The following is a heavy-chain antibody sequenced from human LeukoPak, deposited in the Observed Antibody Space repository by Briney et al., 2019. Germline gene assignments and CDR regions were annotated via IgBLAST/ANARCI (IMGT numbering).Heavy chain of an antibody. CDR1: GFSFSDYW. V-gene: IGHV3-7*03. J-gene: IGHJ4*02. CDR3: ARGPNYGSRSDFFDF. Sequence: GGSLRLSCAASGFSFSDYWMNGVRQAPGRGLAGVANMKEDGSEKYCVDCVKGRFTISRDNAKNSLYLQMNSLRAEDTAVYYCARGPNYGSRSDFFDFWGQGTLVTVSS. D-gene: IGHD3-10*01. CDR2: MKEDGSEK.